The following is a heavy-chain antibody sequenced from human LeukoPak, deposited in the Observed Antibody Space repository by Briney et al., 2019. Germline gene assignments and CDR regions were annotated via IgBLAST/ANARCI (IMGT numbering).Heavy chain of an antibody. V-gene: IGHV4-61*01. D-gene: IGHD4-11*01. CDR2: IYYSGST. CDR1: GGSVRSGSYY. CDR3: ARGNDYRGYWFDP. Sequence: PSETLSLTCSVSGGSVRSGSYYWSWIRQPLGKGLEWIGYIYYSGSTNYNPSLKSRVTISVDTSKNQFSLKLSSVTAADTAVYYCARGNDYRGYWFDPWGQGTLVTVSS. J-gene: IGHJ5*02.